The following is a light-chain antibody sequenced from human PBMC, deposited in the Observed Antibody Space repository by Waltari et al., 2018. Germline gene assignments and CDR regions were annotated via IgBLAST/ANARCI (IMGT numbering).Light chain of an antibody. CDR2: GAS. V-gene: IGKV3D-15*01. CDR3: QQNSNWPYS. J-gene: IGKJ2*03. CDR1: QSVSSS. Sequence: EIVMTQSPATLSLCPGEGATLSCRASQSVSSSSAGYQQKPGQAPRLLIYGASSRATGIPVRFSGSGPGTEFTLTISSLEPEDVAVYYCQQNSNWPYSCGQGTKVEIK.